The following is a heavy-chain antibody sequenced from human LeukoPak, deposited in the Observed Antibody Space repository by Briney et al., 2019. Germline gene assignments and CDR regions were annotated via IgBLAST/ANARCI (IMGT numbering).Heavy chain of an antibody. Sequence: GGSLRLSCAASGFTFDQYGMSWVRQAPGKGLEWVSVIYSGGSTYYADSVKGRFTISRDNSKNTLYLQMNSLRAEDTAVYYCARVSYSSGSNYYYYYMDVWGKGTTVTISS. J-gene: IGHJ6*03. CDR2: IYSGGST. V-gene: IGHV3-66*01. D-gene: IGHD6-19*01. CDR3: ARVSYSSGSNYYYYYMDV. CDR1: GFTFDQYG.